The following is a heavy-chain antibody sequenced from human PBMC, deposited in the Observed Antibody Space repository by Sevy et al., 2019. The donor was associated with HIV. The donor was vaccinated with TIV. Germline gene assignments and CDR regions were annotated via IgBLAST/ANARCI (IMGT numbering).Heavy chain of an antibody. CDR2: IKSKTHGGTS. J-gene: IGHJ6*02. Sequence: GESLKISCAASGFTFSNAWMSWVRQAPGKGLEWVGRIKSKTHGGTSDYAAPVKGRFTISRDDSKNTLYLQMNSLKTEDTAVYYCTTGRFRVVAPAAYYYYYGMDVWGQGTTVTVSS. CDR3: TTGRFRVVAPAAYYYYYGMDV. CDR1: GFTFSNAW. D-gene: IGHD2-2*01. V-gene: IGHV3-15*01.